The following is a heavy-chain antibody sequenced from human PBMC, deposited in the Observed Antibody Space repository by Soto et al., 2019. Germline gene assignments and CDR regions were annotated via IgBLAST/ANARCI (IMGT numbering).Heavy chain of an antibody. CDR3: ARGRRGSLVRGSISAPTDAFDI. Sequence: QVQLQESGPGLVKPPQTLSLTCTVSGDSISGGTYYWTWIRQHPGKGLEWIGYIYYNGRAYYNPSLKGRVTLSVDTSKSQISLKLSAVTAADTAVYYCARGRRGSLVRGSISAPTDAFDIWGQGTMVTVSS. J-gene: IGHJ3*02. CDR1: GDSISGGTYY. CDR2: IYYNGRA. D-gene: IGHD3-10*01. V-gene: IGHV4-31*03.